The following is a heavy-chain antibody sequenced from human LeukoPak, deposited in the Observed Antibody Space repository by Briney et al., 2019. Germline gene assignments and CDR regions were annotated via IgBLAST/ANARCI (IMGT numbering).Heavy chain of an antibody. V-gene: IGHV5-51*01. CDR2: IYPGASDA. J-gene: IGHJ4*02. CDR1: GYRFTSYW. Sequence: GESLKISCKGSGYRFTSYWLGWVRHMPPKGLEWRGIIYPGASDATYSPSFQRQVTIPAGKSISTAYLQWSSLKAWDTAMYYCARYFGYCSSTSCYACVDFWGQGNLVTVSS. D-gene: IGHD2-2*01. CDR3: ARYFGYCSSTSCYACVDF.